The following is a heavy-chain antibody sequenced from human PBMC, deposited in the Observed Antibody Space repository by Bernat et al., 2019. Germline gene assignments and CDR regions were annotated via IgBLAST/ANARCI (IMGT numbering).Heavy chain of an antibody. CDR2: ISYDGSNK. CDR1: GFTFSSYA. J-gene: IGHJ4*02. Sequence: QVQLVESGGGVVQPGRSPRLSCAASGFTFSSYAMHWVRQAPGKGLEWVAVISYDGSNKYYADSVKGRFTISRDNSKNTLYLQMNSLRAEDTAVYYCASVLVADSDYWGQGTLVTVSS. D-gene: IGHD5-12*01. V-gene: IGHV3-30-3*01. CDR3: ASVLVADSDY.